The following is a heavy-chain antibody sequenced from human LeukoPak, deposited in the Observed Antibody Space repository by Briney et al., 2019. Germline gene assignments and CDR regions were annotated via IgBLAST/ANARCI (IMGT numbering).Heavy chain of an antibody. D-gene: IGHD3-22*01. CDR1: GYTFTGYY. CDR3: ARGGYYDSSGYYYRGPGNWFDP. J-gene: IGHJ5*02. V-gene: IGHV1-2*02. CDR2: INPNSGGT. Sequence: GASVKVSCKASGYTFTGYYMHWVRQAPGQGLEWMGWINPNSGGTNYAQKFQGRVTMTRDTSISTAYMELSRLRSDDTAVYYCARGGYYDSSGYYYRGPGNWFDPWGQGTLVTVSS.